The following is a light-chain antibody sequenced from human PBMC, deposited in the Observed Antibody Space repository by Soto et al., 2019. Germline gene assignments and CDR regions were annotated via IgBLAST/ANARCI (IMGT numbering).Light chain of an antibody. CDR3: QQYNNWLPMYT. V-gene: IGKV3-15*01. Sequence: EIVMTQSPATLSVSPGERATLSYRASQRVSINLAWYQQKPGQAPRLLIYGASTRATGIPARFSGSGSGTEFTLTFSSLQSEDFAVYYCQQYNNWLPMYTFGQGTKLEIK. CDR1: QRVSIN. CDR2: GAS. J-gene: IGKJ2*01.